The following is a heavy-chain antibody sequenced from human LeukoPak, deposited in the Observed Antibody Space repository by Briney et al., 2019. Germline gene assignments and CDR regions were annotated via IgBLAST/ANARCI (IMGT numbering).Heavy chain of an antibody. Sequence: SKTLSLTCTVSGGSGSRGSYYWSWIRQPAGKGLEWIGRIYTSGSTNYSPSLKSRVTISVDTSKSQLSLKLSSVTAADTAVYYCAWLPSYWGQGTQVTVSS. CDR3: AWLPSY. D-gene: IGHD5-12*01. CDR1: GGSGSRGSYY. J-gene: IGHJ4*02. CDR2: IYTSGST. V-gene: IGHV4-61*02.